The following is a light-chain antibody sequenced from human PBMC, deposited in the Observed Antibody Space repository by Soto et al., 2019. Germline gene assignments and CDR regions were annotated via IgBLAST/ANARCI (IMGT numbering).Light chain of an antibody. CDR1: QSVSNY. V-gene: IGKV3-11*01. Sequence: EIVLTQSPATLSLSPGERATLSCRASQSVSNYLAWYQQKPGQAPRLLIYDACNRASGIPARFSGSGSGTDFTLTISSLDPEDFAVYYCQQRSNWPPVTFGGGTKVDIK. J-gene: IGKJ4*01. CDR3: QQRSNWPPVT. CDR2: DAC.